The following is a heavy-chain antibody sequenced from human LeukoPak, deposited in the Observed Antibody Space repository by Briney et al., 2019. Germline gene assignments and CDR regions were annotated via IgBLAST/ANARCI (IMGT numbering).Heavy chain of an antibody. CDR2: ISYDGSNK. CDR3: ARDLKAPIVVVPAAFYYYYGMDV. CDR1: GFTFSSYA. J-gene: IGHJ6*02. Sequence: GGSLRLSCAASGFTFSSYAMHWVRQAPGKGLEWVAVISYDGSNKYYADSVKGRFTISRDNSKNTLYLQMNSLRAEDTAVYYCARDLKAPIVVVPAAFYYYYGMDVWGQGTTVTVSS. V-gene: IGHV3-30-3*01. D-gene: IGHD2-2*01.